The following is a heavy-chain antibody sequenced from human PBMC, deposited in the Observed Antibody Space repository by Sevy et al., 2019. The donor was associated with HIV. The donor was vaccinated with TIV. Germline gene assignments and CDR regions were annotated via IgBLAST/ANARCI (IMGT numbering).Heavy chain of an antibody. V-gene: IGHV4-39*01. Sequence: SETLSLTCTVSGGSISSSSYYWGWIRQPPGKGREGIGSIYYSGSTYYNPSLKSRVTISVDTSKNQFSLKPSFVTAADAAVYCGARGLAVAGTYFDYWGQGTLVTVSS. J-gene: IGHJ4*02. CDR3: ARGLAVAGTYFDY. CDR2: IYYSGST. D-gene: IGHD6-19*01. CDR1: GGSISSSSYY.